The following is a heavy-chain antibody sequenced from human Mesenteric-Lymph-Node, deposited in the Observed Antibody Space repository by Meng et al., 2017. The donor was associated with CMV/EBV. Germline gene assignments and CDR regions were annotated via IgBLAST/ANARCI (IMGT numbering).Heavy chain of an antibody. V-gene: IGHV3-23*01. Sequence: GGSLRLSCAASGLTFSRYVMSWVRQAPGKGLEWVSAVSGSGDRTYSADSVKGRFTISRDNPKNTVYLQMNSLRADDTAVYYCANPSTIFGVVSPFDYWGQGTLVTVSS. D-gene: IGHD3-3*01. J-gene: IGHJ4*02. CDR1: GLTFSRYV. CDR2: VSGSGDRT. CDR3: ANPSTIFGVVSPFDY.